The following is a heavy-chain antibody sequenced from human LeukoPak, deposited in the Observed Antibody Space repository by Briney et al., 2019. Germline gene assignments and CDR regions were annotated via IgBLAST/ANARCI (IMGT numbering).Heavy chain of an antibody. D-gene: IGHD6-13*01. CDR1: GYTFTSYG. CDR3: ARVISSSWYVGATGWFDP. CDR2: ISAYNGNT. V-gene: IGHV1-18*01. J-gene: IGHJ5*02. Sequence: ASVKVSCKASGYTFTSYGISWVRQAPGQGLEWMGWISAYNGNTNYAQKLQGRVTMTTDTSTSTAYMELRSLRSDDTAVYYCARVISSSWYVGATGWFDPWGQGTLVTVSS.